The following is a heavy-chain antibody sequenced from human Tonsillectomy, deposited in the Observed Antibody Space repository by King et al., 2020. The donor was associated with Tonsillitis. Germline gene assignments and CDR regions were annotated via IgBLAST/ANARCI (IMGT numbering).Heavy chain of an antibody. CDR3: ARGPRNTALVARPRYFDY. Sequence: QVQLQQWGAGLLKPSETLSLTCAVYGGSLSGYYWSWIRQPPGKGLEWIGEINHSGSTNYNPSLKSRVTKSVDTSKNQFSLKVSSVGAADTAVYYWARGPRNTALVARPRYFDYWGLGTLVTVSS. J-gene: IGHJ4*02. CDR1: GGSLSGYY. D-gene: IGHD5-18*01. V-gene: IGHV4-34*01. CDR2: INHSGST.